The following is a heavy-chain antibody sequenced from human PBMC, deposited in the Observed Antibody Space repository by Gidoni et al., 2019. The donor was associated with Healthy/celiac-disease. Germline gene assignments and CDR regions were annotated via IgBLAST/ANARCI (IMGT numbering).Heavy chain of an antibody. J-gene: IGHJ4*02. Sequence: QVQLQQWGAGLLKPSETLSLTCAVYGGSFSGYYWSWIRQPPGKGLEWIGEINHSGSTNYNPSLKSRVTISVDTSKNQCSLKLSSVTTADTAVYYCARGVGGSWYGTNFDYWGQGTLVTVSS. CDR2: INHSGST. CDR3: ARGVGGSWYGTNFDY. D-gene: IGHD6-13*01. CDR1: GGSFSGYY. V-gene: IGHV4-34*01.